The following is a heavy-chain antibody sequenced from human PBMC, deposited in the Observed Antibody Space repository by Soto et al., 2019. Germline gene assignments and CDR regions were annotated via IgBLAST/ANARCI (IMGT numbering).Heavy chain of an antibody. J-gene: IGHJ6*02. CDR3: ARVKGRDYYGCMDV. D-gene: IGHD3-10*01. Sequence: QVQLVQSGAEVKKPGASVKVSCKASGYTFTSYAMHWVRQAPGQRLEWMGWINAGNGNTKYSQKFQGRVTITRDTSASTAYMELSSLRSEDTAVYYCARVKGRDYYGCMDVWGQGTTVTVSS. CDR1: GYTFTSYA. CDR2: INAGNGNT. V-gene: IGHV1-3*01.